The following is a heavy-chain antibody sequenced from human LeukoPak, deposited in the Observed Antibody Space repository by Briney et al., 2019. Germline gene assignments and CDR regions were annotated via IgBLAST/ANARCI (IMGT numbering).Heavy chain of an antibody. CDR1: GFTFSSYG. D-gene: IGHD5-18*01. V-gene: IGHV3-33*01. Sequence: GRSLRLSCAASGFTFSSYGMHWVRQAPGKGLEWVAVMWYDGSKKYYADSVKGRFTISRDNSKNTLYLHMNSLRAEDTAVYYCAREDVDIGMVTNNYYYGMDVWGQGTTVTVSS. CDR3: AREDVDIGMVTNNYYYGMDV. CDR2: MWYDGSKK. J-gene: IGHJ6*02.